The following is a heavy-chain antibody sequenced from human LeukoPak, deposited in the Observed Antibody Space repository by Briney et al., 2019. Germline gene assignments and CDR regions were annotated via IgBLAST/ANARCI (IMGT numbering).Heavy chain of an antibody. CDR2: INPSGGST. CDR3: ARERNIVATISAHDAFDI. J-gene: IGHJ3*02. D-gene: IGHD5-12*01. Sequence: GASVKVSCKASGYTFTSYYMHWVRQAPGQGLEWMGLINPSGGSTSYAQKFQGRVTMTRDTSTSTVYMELSSLRSEDTAVYYCARERNIVATISAHDAFDIWGQGTMVTVSS. V-gene: IGHV1-46*01. CDR1: GYTFTSYY.